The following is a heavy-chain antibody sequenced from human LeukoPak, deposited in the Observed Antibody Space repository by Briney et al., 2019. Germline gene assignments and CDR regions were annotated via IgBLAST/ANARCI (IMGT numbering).Heavy chain of an antibody. V-gene: IGHV1-24*01. D-gene: IGHD2-2*01. CDR1: GYTLTELS. Sequence: ASVKVSCKVSGYTLTELSMHWVRQAPGKGLEWMGGFDPEDGETIYAQKFQGRVTMTEDTSTDTAYMELSSLRSEDTAVYYCATDQPLNCSSTSCYHHYYYYMDVWGKGTTVTVSS. CDR3: ATDQPLNCSSTSCYHHYYYYMDV. J-gene: IGHJ6*03. CDR2: FDPEDGET.